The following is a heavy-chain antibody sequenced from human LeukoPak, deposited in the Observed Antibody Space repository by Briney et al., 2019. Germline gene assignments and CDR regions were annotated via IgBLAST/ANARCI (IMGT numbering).Heavy chain of an antibody. J-gene: IGHJ4*02. Sequence: GGSLRLSCAASGFTFSSYAMSWVRQAPGKGLEWVSSISGSGYNTYYANSVKGRFSISRDNSKNTLDLQMNSLRAEDTAVYYCAKDYIGYDQDFDYWGQGTLVTVSS. CDR2: ISGSGYNT. V-gene: IGHV3-23*01. CDR3: AKDYIGYDQDFDY. D-gene: IGHD2-2*01. CDR1: GFTFSSYA.